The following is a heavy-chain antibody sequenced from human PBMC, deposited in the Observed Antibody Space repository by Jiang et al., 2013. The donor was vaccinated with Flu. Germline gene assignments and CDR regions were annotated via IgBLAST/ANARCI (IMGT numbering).Heavy chain of an antibody. CDR2: VYAGGVT. J-gene: IGHJ4*02. V-gene: IGHV4-59*01. CDR3: ARGYSYNLDGNYGGFDY. CDR1: GASTAHYY. Sequence: GSGLVKPSETLSLTCYFSGASTAHYYWSWIRQSPGKGLEWIGFVYAGGVTKYNPSLKSRVTMSVDTSRDQLSLKLTSVTAADTAVYFCARGYSYNLDGNYGGFDYWGQGTRVTVSS. D-gene: IGHD4-23*01.